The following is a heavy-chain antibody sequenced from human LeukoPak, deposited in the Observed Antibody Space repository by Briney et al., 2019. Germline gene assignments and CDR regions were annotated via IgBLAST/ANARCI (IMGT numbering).Heavy chain of an antibody. CDR2: INHSGST. CDR1: GGSFSGYY. D-gene: IGHD2-2*01. Sequence: SETLSFTCAVYGGSFSGYYWSWIRQPPGKGLEWIGEINHSGSTDYNPSLKSRVTISVDTSKNQFSLKLSSVTAADTAVYYCARSGLLLGYCSSTSCQRGWFDPWGQGTLVTVSS. J-gene: IGHJ5*02. V-gene: IGHV4-34*01. CDR3: ARSGLLLGYCSSTSCQRGWFDP.